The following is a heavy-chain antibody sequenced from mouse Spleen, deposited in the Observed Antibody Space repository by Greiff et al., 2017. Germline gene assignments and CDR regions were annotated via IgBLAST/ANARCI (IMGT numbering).Heavy chain of an antibody. V-gene: IGHV10-1*01. Sequence: EVKLVESGGGLVQPKGSLKLSCAASGFSFNTYAMNWVRQAPGKGLEWVARIRSKSNNYATYYADSVKDRFTISRDDSESMLYLQMNNLKTEDTAMYYCVRQELGRRDYYAMDYWGQGTSVTVSS. CDR2: IRSKSNNYAT. J-gene: IGHJ4*01. CDR3: VRQELGRRDYYAMDY. D-gene: IGHD4-1*01. CDR1: GFSFNTYA.